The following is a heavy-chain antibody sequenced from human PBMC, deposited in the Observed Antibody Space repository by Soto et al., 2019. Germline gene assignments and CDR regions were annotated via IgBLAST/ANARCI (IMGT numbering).Heavy chain of an antibody. CDR3: ARGDNGWAALDY. J-gene: IGHJ4*02. V-gene: IGHV1-3*05. CDR2: INAGTGDT. D-gene: IGHD6-19*01. Sequence: QVQVVQSGAEEKKPGASVKVSCKTSGYTFTNYAMHWVRQAPGQRLEWMGWINAGTGDTKYSQKFQGRVTITRDTAASTAYLELSSLRSEDTAVYFCARGDNGWAALDYWGQGTLVTVSS. CDR1: GYTFTNYA.